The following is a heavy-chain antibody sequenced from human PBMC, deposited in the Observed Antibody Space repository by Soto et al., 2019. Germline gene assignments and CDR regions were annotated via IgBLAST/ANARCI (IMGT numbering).Heavy chain of an antibody. J-gene: IGHJ4*02. D-gene: IGHD5-18*01. V-gene: IGHV3-23*01. CDR2: ISGSGGST. CDR3: AKDSIGIQLWRYYFDY. CDR1: GFTFSSYA. Sequence: GSLRLSCAASGFTFSSYAMSWVRQAPGKGLEWVSAISGSGGSTYYADSVKGRFTISRDNSKNTLYLQMNSLRAEDTAVYYCAKDSIGIQLWRYYFDYWGQGTLVTVSS.